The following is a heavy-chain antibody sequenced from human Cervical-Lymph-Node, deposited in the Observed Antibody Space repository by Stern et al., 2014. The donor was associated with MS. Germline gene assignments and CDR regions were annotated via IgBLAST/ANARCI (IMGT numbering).Heavy chain of an antibody. V-gene: IGHV4-61*02. J-gene: IGHJ4*02. D-gene: IGHD1-26*01. CDR2: LHARGAT. Sequence: QVQLQESGPGLVKPSQTLSLTCTVSGASISSGTSYWRWIRQPAGGGLEWIGRLHARGATYYNPSLKSRVTISGDTSKNQFSLNLNSVTAADTAVYYCARGHWELLGNNYFDSWGQGTLVTVSS. CDR3: ARGHWELLGNNYFDS. CDR1: GASISSGTSY.